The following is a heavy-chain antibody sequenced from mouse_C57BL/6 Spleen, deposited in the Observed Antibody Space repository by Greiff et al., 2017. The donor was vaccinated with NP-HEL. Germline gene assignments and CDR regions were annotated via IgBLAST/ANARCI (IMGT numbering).Heavy chain of an antibody. V-gene: IGHV1-69*01. CDR3: ARSTTVPWYFDY. D-gene: IGHD1-1*01. Sequence: QVQLQQPGAELVMPGASVKLSCKASGYTFTSYWMHWVKQRPGQGLEWIGEIDPSDSYTNYNQKFKGKSTLTVDKSSSTAYMQLSSLTSEDSAVYYCARSTTVPWYFDYWGQGTTLTVSS. CDR1: GYTFTSYW. J-gene: IGHJ2*01. CDR2: IDPSDSYT.